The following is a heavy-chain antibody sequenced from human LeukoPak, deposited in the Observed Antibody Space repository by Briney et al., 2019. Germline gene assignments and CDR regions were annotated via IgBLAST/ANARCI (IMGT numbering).Heavy chain of an antibody. V-gene: IGHV1-18*01. Sequence: ASVTVSCQASGYTFTSYGITWVRQAPGQGPEWMGWISPYNGNTNYAQKLQGRVTMTTDTSTSIAYMELRSLRSDDTAVYYCARAPVASPACTLRYWGQGTLVTVSS. J-gene: IGHJ4*01. CDR3: ARAPVASPACTLRY. CDR1: GYTFTSYG. D-gene: IGHD6-13*01. CDR2: ISPYNGNT.